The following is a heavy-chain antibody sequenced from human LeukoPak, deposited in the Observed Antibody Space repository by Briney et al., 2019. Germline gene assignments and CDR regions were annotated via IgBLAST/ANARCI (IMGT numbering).Heavy chain of an antibody. V-gene: IGHV3-7*02. CDR3: VKGAAS. J-gene: IGHJ4*02. D-gene: IGHD1-26*01. CDR2: IKPAGSEK. Sequence: PGGSLRLSCAASGFSFSSYWMSWVRQAPGKGLEWVANIKPAGSEKDYVDSVKGRFTISRDNSKNTLYLEMSSLRVEDTAVYYCVKGAASWGQGTLVTVSS. CDR1: GFSFSSYW.